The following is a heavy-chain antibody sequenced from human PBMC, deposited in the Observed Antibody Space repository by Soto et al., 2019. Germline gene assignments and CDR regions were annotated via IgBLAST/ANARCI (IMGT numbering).Heavy chain of an antibody. J-gene: IGHJ5*02. D-gene: IGHD6-13*01. CDR2: ISGSGGST. Sequence: PGGSLRLSCAASGFTFSSYAMSWVRQAPGKGLEWVSAISGSGGSTYYADSVKGRFTISRDNSKNTLYLQMNSLRAEDTAVYYCAKDKWSQQLVPGFDPWGQGTLVTSPQ. V-gene: IGHV3-23*01. CDR3: AKDKWSQQLVPGFDP. CDR1: GFTFSSYA.